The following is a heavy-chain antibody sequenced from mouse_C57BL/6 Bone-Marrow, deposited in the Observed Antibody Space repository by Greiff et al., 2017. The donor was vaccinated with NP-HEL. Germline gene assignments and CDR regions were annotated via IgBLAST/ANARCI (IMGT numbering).Heavy chain of an antibody. Sequence: VQLQQSGPVLVKPGASVKMSCKASGYTFTDYYMNWVKQSHGKSLEWIGVINPYNGGTSYNQKFKGKATLTVDKSSSTAYMELNSLTSEDSAVYYCARPDYYGSSYNAMDYWGQGTSVTVSS. J-gene: IGHJ4*01. D-gene: IGHD1-1*01. CDR1: GYTFTDYY. V-gene: IGHV1-19*01. CDR3: ARPDYYGSSYNAMDY. CDR2: INPYNGGT.